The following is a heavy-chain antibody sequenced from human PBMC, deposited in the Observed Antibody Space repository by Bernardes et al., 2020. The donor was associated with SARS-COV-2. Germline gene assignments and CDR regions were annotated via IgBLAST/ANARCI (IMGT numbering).Heavy chain of an antibody. Sequence: SLRLSCAASGFTFSSHSMNWVRQAPGKGLEWVSYISRTSSTIFYADSVKGRFTISRDNAKNSLFLQMNSLRVDDTAVYFCARPGYSYGYSGFDIWGQGTMVTVSS. D-gene: IGHD5-18*01. J-gene: IGHJ3*02. CDR1: GFTFSSHS. V-gene: IGHV3-48*04. CDR2: ISRTSSTI. CDR3: ARPGYSYGYSGFDI.